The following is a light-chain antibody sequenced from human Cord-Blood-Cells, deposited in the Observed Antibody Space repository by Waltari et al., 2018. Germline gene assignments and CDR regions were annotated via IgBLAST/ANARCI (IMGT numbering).Light chain of an antibody. Sequence: QSALTQPASVSGSPGHSITISCTGTSSDVRSYNLFSWYQQHPGKAPKLMIYEGSKRPSGVSNRFSGSKSGNTASLTISGLQAEDEADYYCCSYAGSSTFVVFGGGTKLTVL. CDR3: CSYAGSSTFVV. V-gene: IGLV2-23*03. CDR2: EGS. J-gene: IGLJ2*01. CDR1: SSDVRSYNL.